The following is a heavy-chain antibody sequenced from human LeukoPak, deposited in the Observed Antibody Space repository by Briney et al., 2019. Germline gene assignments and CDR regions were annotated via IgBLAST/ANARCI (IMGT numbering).Heavy chain of an antibody. V-gene: IGHV4-59*03. D-gene: IGHD2-21*02. Sequence: SETLSLTCGVSGGAITNYYWNWIRQAPGKGLEWLGYIYYTGSTTYNPSVKSRITISLDTSKKQISLKLRSVTAADTAVYYCAAYCGGDCPRDFDYRGQGTLVTVSS. CDR3: AAYCGGDCPRDFDY. CDR2: IYYTGST. CDR1: GGAITNYY. J-gene: IGHJ4*02.